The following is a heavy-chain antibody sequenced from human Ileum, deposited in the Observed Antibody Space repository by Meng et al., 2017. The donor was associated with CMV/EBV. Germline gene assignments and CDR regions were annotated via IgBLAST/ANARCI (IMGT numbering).Heavy chain of an antibody. CDR1: GFSFSKAW. Sequence: ASGFSFSKAWMGWVRQARGKGLEWVGRIKSDGTTDYASPVKGRFAIGRDDSKYTVYLEMNSLQIEDTAVYYCTTDRAIGPRPIFDLWGQGALVTVSS. CDR3: TTDRAIGPRPIFDL. J-gene: IGHJ4*02. CDR2: IKSDGTT. V-gene: IGHV3-15*01. D-gene: IGHD6-6*01.